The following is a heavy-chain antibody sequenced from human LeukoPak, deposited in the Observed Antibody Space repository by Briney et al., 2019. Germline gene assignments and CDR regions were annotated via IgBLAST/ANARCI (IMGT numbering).Heavy chain of an antibody. D-gene: IGHD2-21*02. CDR2: TYYRSKWYH. CDR1: RDSVSTNSAP. Sequence: SQTLPVTCAISRDSVSTNSAPWHWITHSPSRGLEWLGRTYYRSKWYHDYAPSVQSRITINPDTSKNQFSLHLNSVTPEDTAVYYCARGNRDFDSWGQGTLVTVSS. J-gene: IGHJ5*01. V-gene: IGHV6-1*01. CDR3: ARGNRDFDS.